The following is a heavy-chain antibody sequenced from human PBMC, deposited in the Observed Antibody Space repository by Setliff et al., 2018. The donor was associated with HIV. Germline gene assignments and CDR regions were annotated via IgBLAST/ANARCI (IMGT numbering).Heavy chain of an antibody. CDR2: ISPDGGDK. V-gene: IGHV3-7*01. J-gene: IGHJ4*02. Sequence: GSLRLSCVLSGFTFTRHWMSWVRQAPGKGLEWVANISPDGGDKHDADSVKGRFTISRDNAKNTLVLQMNSLRVEDSALYYCARDRVGYRSSSGLDSWGQGTLVTVSS. D-gene: IGHD6-6*01. CDR1: GFTFTRHW. CDR3: ARDRVGYRSSSGLDS.